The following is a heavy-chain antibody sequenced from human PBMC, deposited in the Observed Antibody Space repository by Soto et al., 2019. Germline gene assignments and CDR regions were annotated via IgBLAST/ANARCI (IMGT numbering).Heavy chain of an antibody. Sequence: SETLSLTCTVSGGSISSYYWNWIRQPPGKGLEWIGYIYYSGSTNYTPSLRSRVTISVDTSKNQFSLKLTSVTAADTAFYYCARSYSYDGSGFYQLDSWGQGTLVTVSS. V-gene: IGHV4-59*01. CDR3: ARSYSYDGSGFYQLDS. CDR1: GGSISSYY. CDR2: IYYSGST. J-gene: IGHJ4*02. D-gene: IGHD3-22*01.